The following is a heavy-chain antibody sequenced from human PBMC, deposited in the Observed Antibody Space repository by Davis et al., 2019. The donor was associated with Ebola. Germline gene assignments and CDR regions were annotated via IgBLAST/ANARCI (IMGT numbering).Heavy chain of an antibody. Sequence: GESLKISCAASGFTFSSYGMHWVRQAPGKGLEWVAVIWYDGSNKYYADSVKGRFTISRDNSKNTLYLQMNSLRAEDTAVYYCARSNSPYYYDSSGYPDYWGQGTLVTVSS. CDR2: IWYDGSNK. D-gene: IGHD3-22*01. J-gene: IGHJ4*02. V-gene: IGHV3-33*01. CDR3: ARSNSPYYYDSSGYPDY. CDR1: GFTFSSYG.